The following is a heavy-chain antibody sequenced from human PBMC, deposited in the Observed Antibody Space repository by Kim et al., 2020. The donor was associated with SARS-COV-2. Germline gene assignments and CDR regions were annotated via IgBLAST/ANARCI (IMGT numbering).Heavy chain of an antibody. J-gene: IGHJ6*03. CDR1: GYTFTGYY. D-gene: IGHD5-18*01. CDR3: ARSEGGYSYVYYYYYMDV. CDR2: INPNSGGT. Sequence: ASVKVSCKASGYTFTGYYMHWVRQAPGQGLEWMGWINPNSGGTNYAQKFQGRVTMTRDTSISTAYMELSRLRSDDTAVYYCARSEGGYSYVYYYYYMDVWGKGTTVTVSS. V-gene: IGHV1-2*02.